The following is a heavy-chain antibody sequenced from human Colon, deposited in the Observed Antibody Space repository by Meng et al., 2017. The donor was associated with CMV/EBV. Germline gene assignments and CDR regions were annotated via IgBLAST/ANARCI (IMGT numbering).Heavy chain of an antibody. D-gene: IGHD3-16*01. CDR1: GFTFSSYE. J-gene: IGHJ4*02. CDR2: ISYDVRTI. Sequence: GESLKISCTASGFTFSSYEMNWVRQTPGKGLEWISHISYDVRTIYYADSVKGRFTISRDNAKNSLYLQMNSLRVEDTALYYCIKETQPGGCDHWGQGTLVTVSS. CDR3: IKETQPGGCDH. V-gene: IGHV3-48*03.